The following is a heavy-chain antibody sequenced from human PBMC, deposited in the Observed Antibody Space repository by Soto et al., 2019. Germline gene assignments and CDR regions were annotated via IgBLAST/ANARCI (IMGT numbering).Heavy chain of an antibody. V-gene: IGHV3-53*01. Sequence: PXGSLRLSCAACGFTFSSKYMSWVRQAPGKGLEWVSVIYSGGSTYYADSVKGRFTISRDNSKNTLYLQMNSLRAEDTAVYYCARDRWRVPGYSYGHGYYYGMDVWGQGTTVTVSS. CDR1: GFTFSSKY. CDR3: ARDRWRVPGYSYGHGYYYGMDV. D-gene: IGHD5-18*01. J-gene: IGHJ6*02. CDR2: IYSGGST.